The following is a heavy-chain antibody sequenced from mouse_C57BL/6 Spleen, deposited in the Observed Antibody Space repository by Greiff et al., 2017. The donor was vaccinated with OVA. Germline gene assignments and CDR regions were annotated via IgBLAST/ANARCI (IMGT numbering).Heavy chain of an antibody. CDR2: IYPRSGNT. CDR3: AYYDYDEDYYAMDY. J-gene: IGHJ4*01. D-gene: IGHD2-4*01. V-gene: IGHV1-81*01. Sequence: VKLMESGAELARPGASVKLSCKASGYTFTSYGISWVKQRTGQGLEWIGEIYPRSGNTYYNEKFKGKATLTADKSSSTAYMELRSLTSEDSAVYFCAYYDYDEDYYAMDYWGQGTSVTVSS. CDR1: GYTFTSYG.